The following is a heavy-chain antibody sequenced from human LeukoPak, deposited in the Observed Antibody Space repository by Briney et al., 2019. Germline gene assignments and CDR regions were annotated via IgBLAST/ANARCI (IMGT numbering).Heavy chain of an antibody. CDR2: IYTSGST. Sequence: SETLSLTCTVSGGSVSSSSYYWGWIRQPPGKGLEWIGYIYTSGSTNYNPSLKSRVTISVDTSKNQFSLKLSSVTAADTAVYYCARLRSHYYDSSGYYYFDYWGQGTWSPSPQ. CDR3: ARLRSHYYDSSGYYYFDY. J-gene: IGHJ4*02. V-gene: IGHV4-61*05. D-gene: IGHD3-22*01. CDR1: GGSVSSSSYY.